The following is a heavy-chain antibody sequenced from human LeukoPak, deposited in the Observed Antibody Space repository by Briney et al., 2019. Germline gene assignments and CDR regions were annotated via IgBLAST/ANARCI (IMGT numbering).Heavy chain of an antibody. J-gene: IGHJ4*02. D-gene: IGHD3-22*01. V-gene: IGHV3-33*06. CDR3: AKKKSYYYDSSGYIPYYFDY. CDR2: IWYDGSNK. CDR1: GFTFSSYG. Sequence: GGSLRLSCAASGFTFSSYGMHWVRQAPGKGLEWVAVIWYDGSNKYYADSVKGRFTISRDNSKNTLYLQMNSLRVEDTAVYYCAKKKSYYYDSSGYIPYYFDYWGQGTLVTVSS.